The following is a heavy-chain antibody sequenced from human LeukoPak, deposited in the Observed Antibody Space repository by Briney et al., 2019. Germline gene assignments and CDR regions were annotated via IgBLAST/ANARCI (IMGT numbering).Heavy chain of an antibody. CDR2: VSTDGRNM. J-gene: IGHJ5*02. D-gene: IGHD5-24*01. Sequence: PGGSLRLSCAASGFTFTTYWIHWVRQAPGKGLEWVSQVSTDGRNMNYADSVKGRFAISRDDSKDTAFLHMDSLKTEDTALYYCTRDRGTYNWFDPWGQGTLVTVSS. V-gene: IGHV3-74*01. CDR3: TRDRGTYNWFDP. CDR1: GFTFTTYW.